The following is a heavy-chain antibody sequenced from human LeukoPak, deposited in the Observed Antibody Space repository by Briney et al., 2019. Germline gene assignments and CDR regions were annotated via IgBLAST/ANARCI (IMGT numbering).Heavy chain of an antibody. CDR1: GFTFSNYG. D-gene: IGHD2-2*02. CDR2: IRYDGGNK. V-gene: IGHV3-30*02. Sequence: GGSLRLSCAASGFTFSNYGVHWVRQAPGEGLEWVAFIRYDGGNKYYADSMEGRFTISRDDSKNTLYLQMNSLRAEDTAVYYCAKSGTTYCSDSGCYIDVWGLGTLVTVSS. CDR3: AKSGTTYCSDSGCYIDV. J-gene: IGHJ3*01.